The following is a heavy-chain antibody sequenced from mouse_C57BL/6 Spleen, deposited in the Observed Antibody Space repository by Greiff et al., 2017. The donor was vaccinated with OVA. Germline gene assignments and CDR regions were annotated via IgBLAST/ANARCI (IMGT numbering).Heavy chain of an antibody. D-gene: IGHD1-1*01. Sequence: EVQLQQSGPELVKPGASVKIPCKASGYTFTDYNMDWVKQSHGKSLEWIGDINPNNGGTIYNQKFKGKATLTVDKSSSTAYMELRSLTSEDTAVYYCAREEAHYYGSSYIYYAMDYWGQGTSVTVSS. CDR1: GYTFTDYN. CDR3: AREEAHYYGSSYIYYAMDY. J-gene: IGHJ4*01. V-gene: IGHV1-18*01. CDR2: INPNNGGT.